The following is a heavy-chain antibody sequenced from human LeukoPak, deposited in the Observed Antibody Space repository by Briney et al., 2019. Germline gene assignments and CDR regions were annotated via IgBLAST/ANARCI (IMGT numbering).Heavy chain of an antibody. CDR2: IIPILDVA. D-gene: IGHD3-16*02. CDR3: ARGILRLGDLSPHFDN. Sequence: GASVKVSCKASGYTFTGYYMHWVRQAPGQGLEWMGRIIPILDVANYAQKFQDRVTITADRSTSTAYMELSSLKSEDTAVYYCARGILRLGDLSPHFDNWGQGTLVTVSS. CDR1: GYTFTGYY. J-gene: IGHJ4*02. V-gene: IGHV1-69*02.